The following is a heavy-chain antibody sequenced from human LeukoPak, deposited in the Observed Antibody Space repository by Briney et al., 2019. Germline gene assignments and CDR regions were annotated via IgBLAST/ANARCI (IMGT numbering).Heavy chain of an antibody. CDR3: ARAQWVLPFDY. V-gene: IGHV4-30-4*01. J-gene: IGHJ4*02. D-gene: IGHD1-26*01. CDR2: IYYSGST. CDR1: GGSISSGDYC. Sequence: PSETLSLTCTVSGGSISSGDYCWSWIRQPPGKGLEWIGYIYYSGSTYYNPSLKSRVTISVDTSKNQFSLKLSSVTAADTAVYYCARAQWVLPFDYWGQGTLVTVSS.